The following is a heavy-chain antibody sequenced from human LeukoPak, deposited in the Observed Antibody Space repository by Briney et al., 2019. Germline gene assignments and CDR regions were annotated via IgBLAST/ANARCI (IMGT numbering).Heavy chain of an antibody. V-gene: IGHV4-4*07. CDR3: ARERLGFGVVV. CDR2: INTSGNT. Sequence: SETLSLTCTVSGDSISNYYWSWIRQSAGKGLEWIGRINTSGNTNYNPSLKSRVTMSLDTSKNQFSLNVSSVTVADTAVFYCARERLGFGVVVWGKGTTVTVSS. J-gene: IGHJ6*04. D-gene: IGHD5-12*01. CDR1: GDSISNYY.